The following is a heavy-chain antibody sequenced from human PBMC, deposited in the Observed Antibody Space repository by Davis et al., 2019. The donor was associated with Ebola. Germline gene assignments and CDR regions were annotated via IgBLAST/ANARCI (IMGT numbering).Heavy chain of an antibody. J-gene: IGHJ4*02. D-gene: IGHD6-25*01. Sequence: GSLRLSCAASGFTFSSYSMNWVRQAPGKGLEWVSYISSSSSTIYYADSVKGRFTISRDNAKNSLYLQMNSLKTEDTAVYYCTAATPDYWGQGTLVTVSS. CDR1: GFTFSSYS. CDR3: TAATPDY. CDR2: ISSSSSTI. V-gene: IGHV3-48*01.